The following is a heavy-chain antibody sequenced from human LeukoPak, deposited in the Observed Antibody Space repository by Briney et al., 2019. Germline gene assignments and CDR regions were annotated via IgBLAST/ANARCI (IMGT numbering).Heavy chain of an antibody. J-gene: IGHJ3*02. D-gene: IGHD6-13*01. CDR2: IYTSGST. Sequence: SETLSLTCPVPGGSISSCYWSWIRPPAGKGLEWIGRIYTSGSTNYNPSLKSRVTMSVDTSKNQFSLKLSSVTAADTAVYYCARDSGQQLVLGDAFDIWGQGTMVTVSS. V-gene: IGHV4-4*07. CDR1: GGSISSCY. CDR3: ARDSGQQLVLGDAFDI.